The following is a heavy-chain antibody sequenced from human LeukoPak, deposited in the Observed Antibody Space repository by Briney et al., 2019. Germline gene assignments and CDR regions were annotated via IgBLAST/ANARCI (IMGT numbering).Heavy chain of an antibody. D-gene: IGHD3-9*01. CDR1: GYTFTSYG. J-gene: IGHJ4*02. CDR2: ISAYNGNT. CDR3: ARDSPYYDILTGYYSHYFDY. V-gene: IGHV1-18*01. Sequence: ASVTVSCKASGYTFTSYGISWVRQAPGQGLEWMGWISAYNGNTNYAQKLQGRVTMTTDTSTSTAYMELRSLRSDDTAVYYCARDSPYYDILTGYYSHYFDYWGQGTLVTVSS.